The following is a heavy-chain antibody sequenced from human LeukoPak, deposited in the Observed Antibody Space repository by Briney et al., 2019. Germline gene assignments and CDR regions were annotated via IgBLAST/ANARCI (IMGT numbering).Heavy chain of an antibody. CDR1: GFTVSGNY. V-gene: IGHV3-53*01. Sequence: GGSLRLSCAASGFTVSGNYMSWVRQAPGKGLEWVSVIYSGGSTYYADSVKGRFTISRDNSKNTLYLQMNSLRAEDTAVYYCARKKAFPYGMDVWGQGTTVTVSS. CDR3: ARKKAFPYGMDV. J-gene: IGHJ6*02. CDR2: IYSGGST.